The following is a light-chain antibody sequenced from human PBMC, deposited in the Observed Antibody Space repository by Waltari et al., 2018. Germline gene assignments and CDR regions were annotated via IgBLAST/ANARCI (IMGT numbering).Light chain of an antibody. CDR3: CSYAGSYTWV. CDR1: SGDVGGNNY. Sequence: QSALTQPRSVSGSPGQSVTISCTGTSGDVGGNNYVSRYQQHPGKATKVMIYDLSRRPSGVPDRFSGSRSANTASLTISGLQAEDEADYYCCSYAGSYTWVFGGGTKVTVL. J-gene: IGLJ3*02. CDR2: DLS. V-gene: IGLV2-11*01.